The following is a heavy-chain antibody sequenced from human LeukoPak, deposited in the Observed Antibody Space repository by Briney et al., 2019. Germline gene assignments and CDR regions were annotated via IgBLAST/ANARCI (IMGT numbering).Heavy chain of an antibody. Sequence: PSETLSLTCAVYGGSFSGYYWSWIRKPQGKGLEWIGEINHSGSTNYNPSLKSRVTISVDTSKNQFSLKLSSVTAADTAVYYCARVYCSGGSCYSLSAFDIWGQRTMVTVSS. V-gene: IGHV4-34*01. J-gene: IGHJ3*02. CDR3: ARVYCSGGSCYSLSAFDI. D-gene: IGHD2-15*01. CDR2: INHSGST. CDR1: GGSFSGYY.